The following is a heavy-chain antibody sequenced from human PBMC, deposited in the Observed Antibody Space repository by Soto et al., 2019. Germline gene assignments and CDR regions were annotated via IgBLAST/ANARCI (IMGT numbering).Heavy chain of an antibody. CDR3: ARGGIAVAGSMGLDFDY. J-gene: IGHJ4*02. CDR2: INPNSGGT. D-gene: IGHD6-19*01. V-gene: IGHV1-2*04. CDR1: GYTFTGYY. Sequence: ASVKVSCKASGYTFTGYYMHWVRQAPGQGLEWMGWINPNSGGTNYAQKFQGWVTMTRDTSISTAYMELSRLRSDDTAVYYCARGGIAVAGSMGLDFDYSGQGTLVTVSS.